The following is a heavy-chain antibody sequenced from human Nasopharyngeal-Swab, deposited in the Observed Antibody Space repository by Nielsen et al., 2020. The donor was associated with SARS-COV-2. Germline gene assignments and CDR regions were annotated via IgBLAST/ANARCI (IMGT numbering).Heavy chain of an antibody. Sequence: GSLRLSCTVSGGSISSYYWSWNRQPAGKGLEWIGRIYTSVSTNYNPSLKSRVTMSVDTSKHQFSLKLSSVTAADTAVYYCARVTRDGYNYDRFDYWGQGTLVTVSS. CDR2: IYTSVST. V-gene: IGHV4-4*07. CDR3: ARVTRDGYNYDRFDY. CDR1: GGSISSYY. J-gene: IGHJ4*02. D-gene: IGHD5-24*01.